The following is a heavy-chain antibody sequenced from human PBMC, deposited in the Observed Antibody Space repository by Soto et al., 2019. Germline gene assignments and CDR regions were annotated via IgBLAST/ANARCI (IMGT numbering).Heavy chain of an antibody. V-gene: IGHV4-39*01. J-gene: IGHJ3*02. D-gene: IGHD3-3*02. CDR3: VRYDRINMKPYSPEGFHI. Sequence: SEILSLTCTVSGDSISSSNSHWGWTRQPPGKGLEYIGSVYYGGAIFYSGNIYYNPSLKSRVTISVDTSKNQFSLRLSSVTAADTGVYYCVRYDRINMKPYSPEGFHIWGQGTMVT. CDR1: GDSISSSNSH. CDR2: VYYGGAIFYSGNI.